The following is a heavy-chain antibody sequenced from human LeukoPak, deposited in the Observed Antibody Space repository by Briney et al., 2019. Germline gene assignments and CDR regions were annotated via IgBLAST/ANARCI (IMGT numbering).Heavy chain of an antibody. Sequence: GGSLRLSCAASGFTFSSYSMNWVRQAPGKGLEWVSSISSSSSYMYYADSAKGRFTISRDNAKNSLHLQMNSLRAEDTAVYYCARATSSGSYQWHDYWGQGTLVTVSS. J-gene: IGHJ4*02. D-gene: IGHD1-26*01. CDR2: ISSSSSYM. V-gene: IGHV3-21*01. CDR3: ARATSSGSYQWHDY. CDR1: GFTFSSYS.